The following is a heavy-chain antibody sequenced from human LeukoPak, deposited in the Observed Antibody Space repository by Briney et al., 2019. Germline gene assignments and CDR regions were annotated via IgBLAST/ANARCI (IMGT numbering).Heavy chain of an antibody. CDR3: ARHSAAIFSNPNWFDP. V-gene: IGHV4-39*01. CDR1: GGSTSSSSYY. D-gene: IGHD2-2*01. J-gene: IGHJ5*02. CDR2: IYYSGST. Sequence: SETLSLTCTVSGGSTSSSSYYWGWIRQPPGKGLEWIGSIYYSGSTYYNPSLKSRVTISVDTSKNQFSLKLSSVTAADTAVYYCARHSAAIFSNPNWFDPWGQGTLVTVSS.